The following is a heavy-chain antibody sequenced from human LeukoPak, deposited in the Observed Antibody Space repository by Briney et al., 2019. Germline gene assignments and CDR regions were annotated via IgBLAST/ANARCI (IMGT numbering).Heavy chain of an antibody. V-gene: IGHV1-2*02. CDR1: GYTFTGYY. D-gene: IGHD6-13*01. CDR3: AREGIADQNDAFDI. Sequence: ASVKVSCKASGYTFTGYYMHWVRQAPGQGLEWMGWINPNSGGTNYAQKFQGRVTMTRDTSISTAYMELSRLRSDDTAVYYCAREGIADQNDAFDIWGQGTMVTVSS. CDR2: INPNSGGT. J-gene: IGHJ3*02.